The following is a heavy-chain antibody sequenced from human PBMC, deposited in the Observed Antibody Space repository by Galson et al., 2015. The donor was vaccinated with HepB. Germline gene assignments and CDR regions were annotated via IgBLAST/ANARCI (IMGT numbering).Heavy chain of an antibody. V-gene: IGHV1-2*02. Sequence: SVKVSCKASGYTFTVYYIQWVRQAPGQGLEWMGWINPNNGATDYAQKFQGRVTMTSDTSITTAYMELSRLTFDDTAMYYCARGNSITAFVGDGGQGTLVTVAS. CDR3: ARGNSITAFVGD. CDR1: GYTFTVYY. D-gene: IGHD3-3*01. CDR2: INPNNGAT. J-gene: IGHJ4*02.